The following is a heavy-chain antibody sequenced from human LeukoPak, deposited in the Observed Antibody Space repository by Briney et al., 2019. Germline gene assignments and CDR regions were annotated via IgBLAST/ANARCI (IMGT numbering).Heavy chain of an antibody. CDR3: ARASLSIASAGTFDY. CDR1: GGSISSNSYY. D-gene: IGHD6-13*01. CDR2: IYYTGST. V-gene: IGHV4-39*07. Sequence: SETLSLTCTVSGGSISSNSYYWGWIRQSPGTGLEWIANIYYTGSTYYNPSLKSRITISVDTSKNQFSLKLSSVTAADTAVYYCARASLSIASAGTFDYWGQGTLVTVSS. J-gene: IGHJ4*02.